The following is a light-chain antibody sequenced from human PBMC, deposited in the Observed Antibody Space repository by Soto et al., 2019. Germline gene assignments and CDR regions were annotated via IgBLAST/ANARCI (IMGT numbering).Light chain of an antibody. J-gene: IGLJ2*01. CDR3: CSYAGNNNLV. CDR2: EVT. CDR1: SSDVGGYNY. Sequence: QSALTQPPSASGSPGQSVTFSCTGTSSDVGGYNYVSWYQQHPGKAPNLMIYEVTKRPSGVPDRFSGSKSGNTDSLTVSGLQADDEAEYYCCSYAGNNNLVFGGGTKLTVL. V-gene: IGLV2-8*01.